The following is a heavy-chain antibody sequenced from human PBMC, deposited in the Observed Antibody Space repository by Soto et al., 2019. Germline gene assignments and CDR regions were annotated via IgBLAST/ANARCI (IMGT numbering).Heavy chain of an antibody. V-gene: IGHV1-3*01. CDR1: GYTFTSYA. Sequence: VKVSCKASGYTFTSYAMHWVRQAPVQRLEWMGWINADNGNTKYAQKLQGRVTITTDTSTSTAYMELRSLRSDDTAVYYCARDQFHLGELTYYFDYWGQGTLVTVSS. D-gene: IGHD3-16*02. CDR2: INADNGNT. CDR3: ARDQFHLGELTYYFDY. J-gene: IGHJ4*02.